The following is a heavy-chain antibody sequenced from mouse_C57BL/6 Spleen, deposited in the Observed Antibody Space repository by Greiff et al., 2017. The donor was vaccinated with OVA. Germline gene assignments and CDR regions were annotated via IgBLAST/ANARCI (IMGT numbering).Heavy chain of an antibody. CDR3: ARDYYGSSGPFAY. CDR1: GYTFTSYW. D-gene: IGHD1-1*01. CDR2: IYPSDSET. J-gene: IGHJ3*01. V-gene: IGHV1-61*01. Sequence: QVQLQQPGAELVRPGSSVKLSCKASGYTFTSYWMDWVKQRPGQGLEWIGNIYPSDSETHYNQKFTDKATLTVAKSSSTAYMQLSSLTSEDSAVYYCARDYYGSSGPFAYWGQGTLVTVSA.